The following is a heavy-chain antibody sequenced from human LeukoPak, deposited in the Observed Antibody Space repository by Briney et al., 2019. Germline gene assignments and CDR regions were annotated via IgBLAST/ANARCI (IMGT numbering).Heavy chain of an antibody. CDR1: GGSISSSSYY. CDR3: ARGGSYGGSSGLYNP. D-gene: IGHD2-15*01. Sequence: PSETLSLTCTASGGSISSSSYYWGWIRQPPGKVLEWIGYIYYSGSTNYNPSLKSRVTISVDTSKNQFSLKLSSVTAADTAVYYCARGGSYGGSSGLYNPWGQGTLVTVSS. CDR2: IYYSGST. J-gene: IGHJ5*02. V-gene: IGHV4-61*05.